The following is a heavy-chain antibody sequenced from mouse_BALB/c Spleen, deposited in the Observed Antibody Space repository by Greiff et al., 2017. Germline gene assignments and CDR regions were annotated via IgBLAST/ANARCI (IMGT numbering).Heavy chain of an antibody. CDR1: GYTFTDYE. Sequence: VQLVESGAELVRPGASVTLSCKASGYTFTDYEMHWVKQTPVHGLEWIGAIDPETGGTAYNQKFKGKATLTADKSSSTAYMELRSLTSEDSAVYYCTRDDYGLFAYWGQGTLVTVSA. D-gene: IGHD2-4*01. J-gene: IGHJ3*01. CDR2: IDPETGGT. V-gene: IGHV1-15*01. CDR3: TRDDYGLFAY.